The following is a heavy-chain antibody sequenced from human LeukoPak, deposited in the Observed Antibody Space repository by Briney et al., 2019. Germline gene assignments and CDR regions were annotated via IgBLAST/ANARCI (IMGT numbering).Heavy chain of an antibody. CDR2: IYYSGST. CDR1: GGSISSYY. D-gene: IGHD1-14*01. J-gene: IGHJ3*02. Sequence: SETLSLTCTVSGGSISSYYWSWIRQPPGKGLEWIGYIYYSGSTNYNPSLKSRVTISVDTSKNQFSLKLSSVTAADTAVYYCARAGPYRTLTTYGQADAFDIWGQGTMVTVSS. CDR3: ARAGPYRTLTTYGQADAFDI. V-gene: IGHV4-59*01.